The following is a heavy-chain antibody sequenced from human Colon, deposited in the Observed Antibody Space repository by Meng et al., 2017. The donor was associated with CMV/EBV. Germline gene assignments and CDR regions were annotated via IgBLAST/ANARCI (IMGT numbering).Heavy chain of an antibody. CDR1: GFTFNSYE. Sequence: GGSLRLSCAASGFTFNSYEMNWVRQAPGKGLEWVANISTSGSTMFYADSVRGRFTISRDNAQNSLFLQMNNLTAEDTAVYYCAREKAQWLRGYYFDHWGQGTLVTVSS. V-gene: IGHV3-48*03. J-gene: IGHJ4*02. D-gene: IGHD5-12*01. CDR3: AREKAQWLRGYYFDH. CDR2: ISTSGSTM.